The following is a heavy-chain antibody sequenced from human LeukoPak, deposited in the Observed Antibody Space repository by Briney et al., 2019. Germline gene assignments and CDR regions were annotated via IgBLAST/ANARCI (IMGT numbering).Heavy chain of an antibody. Sequence: SETLSLTCAVYGGSFSGYYWSWIRQPPGKGLEWIGEINHSGSTNYNPSLKSRVTISVDTSKNQFSLKLSSVTAADTAVYYCARDLNYDSSEYWFDPWGQGTLVTVSS. J-gene: IGHJ5*02. V-gene: IGHV4-34*01. CDR1: GGSFSGYY. CDR3: ARDLNYDSSEYWFDP. D-gene: IGHD3-22*01. CDR2: INHSGST.